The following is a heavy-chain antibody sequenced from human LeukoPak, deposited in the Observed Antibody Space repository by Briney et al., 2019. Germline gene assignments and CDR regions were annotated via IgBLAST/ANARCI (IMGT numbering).Heavy chain of an antibody. J-gene: IGHJ4*02. V-gene: IGHV1-69*01. Sequence: SVKVSCKASGGTFRSYAISWVRQAPGQGLEWMGGIIPIFGTANYAQKFQGRVTITADESTSTAYMELSSLRSEDTAVYYCASLYGSSWPPFDYWGQGTLVTVSS. CDR3: ASLYGSSWPPFDY. D-gene: IGHD6-13*01. CDR2: IIPIFGTA. CDR1: GGTFRSYA.